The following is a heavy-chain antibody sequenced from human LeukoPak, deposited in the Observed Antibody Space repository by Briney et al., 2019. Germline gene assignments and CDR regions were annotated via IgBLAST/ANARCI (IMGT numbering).Heavy chain of an antibody. CDR3: ARVSTSLYYYYGMDV. J-gene: IGHJ6*02. CDR2: ISAYNGST. CDR1: GYTFTSYG. D-gene: IGHD5/OR15-5a*01. V-gene: IGHV1-18*01. Sequence: ASVKVSCKASGYTFTSYGISWVRQAPGQGLEWMGWISAYNGSTNYAQKLQGRVTMTTDTSMSTAYMELRSLRSDDTAVYYCARVSTSLYYYYGMDVWGQGTTVTVSS.